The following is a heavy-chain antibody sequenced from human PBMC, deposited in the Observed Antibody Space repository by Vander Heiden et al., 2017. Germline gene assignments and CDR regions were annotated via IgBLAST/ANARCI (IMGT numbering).Heavy chain of an antibody. CDR2: IGYEGSNK. CDR3: ARGPSSSSGNYLDY. CDR1: GFTFSGSG. Sequence: QVQLVESGGGVVQPGRSLRLSCAASGFTFSGSGMHWVRQAPGKGLGWVAVIGYEGSNKYYADSVKGRFTISRDNSKNTLYLQMNSLRAEDTAVYYCARGPSSSSGNYLDYWGQGTLVTVSS. V-gene: IGHV3-33*01. J-gene: IGHJ4*02. D-gene: IGHD6-6*01.